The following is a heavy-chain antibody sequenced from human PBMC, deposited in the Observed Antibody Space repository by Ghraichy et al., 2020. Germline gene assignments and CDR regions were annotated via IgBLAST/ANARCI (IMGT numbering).Heavy chain of an antibody. CDR1: GFTFGDYA. Sequence: GGSLRLSCTTSGFTFGDYAMAWFRQAPGKGLEWVGFIRRQADGGTTAHAASVKGRFTISNEDSKSIAYLQMNSLETEDTAVYYCTRDRPIDYWGQGTLVTVYS. V-gene: IGHV3-49*03. CDR3: TRDRPIDY. CDR2: IRRQADGGTT. J-gene: IGHJ4*02.